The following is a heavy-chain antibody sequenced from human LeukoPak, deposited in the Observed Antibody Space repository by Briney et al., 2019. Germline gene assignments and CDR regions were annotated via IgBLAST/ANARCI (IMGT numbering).Heavy chain of an antibody. V-gene: IGHV3-9*01. D-gene: IGHD3-22*01. CDR1: GFTFDDYA. Sequence: GGSLRLSCAASGFTFDDYAMPWVRQAPGKGLEWVSGISWNSGSIGYADSVKGRFTISRDNAKNSLYLQMNSLRAEDTALYYCAKDPRYYYDSSGYYLSPLYFDYWGQGTLVTVSS. CDR3: AKDPRYYYDSSGYYLSPLYFDY. J-gene: IGHJ4*02. CDR2: ISWNSGSI.